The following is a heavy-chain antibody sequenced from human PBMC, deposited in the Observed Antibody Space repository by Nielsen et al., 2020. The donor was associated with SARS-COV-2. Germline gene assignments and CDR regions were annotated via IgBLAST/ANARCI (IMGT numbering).Heavy chain of an antibody. CDR2: IYSGGSST. J-gene: IGHJ5*02. CDR1: GFTFSSYA. D-gene: IGHD6-13*01. CDR3: AKLQFGSIAAAT. Sequence: GSLKISCAASGFTFSSYAMSWVRQAPGKGLEWVSVIYSGGSSTYYADSVKGRFTISRDNSKNTLYLQMNSLRAEDTAVYYCAKLQFGSIAAATWGQGTLVTVSS. V-gene: IGHV3-23*03.